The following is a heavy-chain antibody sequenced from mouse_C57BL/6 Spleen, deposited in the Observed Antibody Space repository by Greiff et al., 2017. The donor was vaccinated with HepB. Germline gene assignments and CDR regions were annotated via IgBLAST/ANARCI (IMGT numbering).Heavy chain of an antibody. CDR2: ISSGGSYT. CDR3: ARGAITTVASYWYFDV. Sequence: EVKLVESGGDLVKPGGSLKLSCAASGFTFSSYGMSWVRQTPDKRLEWVATISSGGSYTYYPDSVKGRFTISRDNAKNTLYLQMSSLKSEDTAMYYCARGAITTVASYWYFDVWGTGTTVTVSS. D-gene: IGHD1-1*01. V-gene: IGHV5-6*01. CDR1: GFTFSSYG. J-gene: IGHJ1*03.